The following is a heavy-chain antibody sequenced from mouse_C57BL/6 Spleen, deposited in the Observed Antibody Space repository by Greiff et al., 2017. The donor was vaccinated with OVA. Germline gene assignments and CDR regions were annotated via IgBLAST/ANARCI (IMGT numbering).Heavy chain of an antibody. CDR2: IHPNSGSN. J-gene: IGHJ2*01. V-gene: IGHV1-64*01. Sequence: VQLQQPGAELVKPGASVKLSCKASGYTFTSYWLHWVKQRPGQGLEWIGMIHPNSGSNNYNEKLKSKATLTVDKASSTAYMQLSILTSEDSAVYYCARKGGSYYFDYWGQGTTLTVSS. CDR1: GYTFTSYW. D-gene: IGHD1-1*02. CDR3: ARKGGSYYFDY.